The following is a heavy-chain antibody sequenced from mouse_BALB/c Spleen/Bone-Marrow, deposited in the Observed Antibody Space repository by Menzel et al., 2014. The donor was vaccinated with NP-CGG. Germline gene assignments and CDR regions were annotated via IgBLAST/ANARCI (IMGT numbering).Heavy chain of an antibody. Sequence: QVQLQQSGAELVKPGASVKLSCKASGYTFTSYYMYWVKQRPGQGLEWIGGINPSNGGTNFNEKFKSKATLTVDKSSSAAYMQLSSLTSEDSAVYYCTRGLRAWFAYWDQGTLVTVSA. CDR3: TRGLRAWFAY. D-gene: IGHD3-1*01. CDR1: GYTFTSYY. CDR2: INPSNGGT. V-gene: IGHV1S81*02. J-gene: IGHJ3*01.